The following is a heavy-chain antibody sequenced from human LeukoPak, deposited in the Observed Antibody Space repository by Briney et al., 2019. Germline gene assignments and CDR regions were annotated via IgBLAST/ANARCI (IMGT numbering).Heavy chain of an antibody. J-gene: IGHJ3*02. CDR3: VGATPGAYGFDI. Sequence: SETLSLTCTVSGSSISSYYWSWIRQPPGKGLEWIGYIYYSGSTNYNPSLKSRVTISVDTSKNQFSLKLSSVTAADTAVYYCVGATPGAYGFDIWGQGTMVTVSS. D-gene: IGHD7-27*01. V-gene: IGHV4-59*01. CDR2: IYYSGST. CDR1: GSSISSYY.